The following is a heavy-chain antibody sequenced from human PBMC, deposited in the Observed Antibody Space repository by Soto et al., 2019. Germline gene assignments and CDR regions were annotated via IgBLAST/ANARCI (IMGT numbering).Heavy chain of an antibody. J-gene: IGHJ6*02. CDR1: RFTFSSYG. D-gene: IGHD2-8*02. Sequence: QVQLVESGGGVVQPGRSLRLSCAASRFTFSSYGMHWVRQAPGKGLEWVAAISYDGSNKNYADSVKGRFTISRDNSKNTLYLQMNGLRGADTAVYHCAKGLVGYVFGVQDYHYGMDVWGQGTTVTVSS. CDR3: AKGLVGYVFGVQDYHYGMDV. V-gene: IGHV3-30*18. CDR2: ISYDGSNK.